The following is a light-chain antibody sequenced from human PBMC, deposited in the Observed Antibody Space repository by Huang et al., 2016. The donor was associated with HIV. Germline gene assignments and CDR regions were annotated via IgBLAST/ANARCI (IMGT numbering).Light chain of an antibody. CDR1: QIINNY. J-gene: IGKJ4*01. CDR3: QQRDAWPLT. CDR2: DSF. Sequence: IVLTHPPATPSLSPGQRATLSCRASQIINNYLVWYQQKPGQAPRLLIYDSFNRATGIPARFSGSGSGTDFTLTISSLQPEDFAVYYCQQRDAWPLTFGGGTKVEIK. V-gene: IGKV3-11*01.